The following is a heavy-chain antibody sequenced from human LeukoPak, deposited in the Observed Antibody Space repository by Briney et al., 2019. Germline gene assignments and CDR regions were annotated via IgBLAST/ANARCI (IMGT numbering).Heavy chain of an antibody. D-gene: IGHD1-7*01. CDR2: IRYDGSSE. J-gene: IGHJ3*02. CDR1: GFTFSSYG. V-gene: IGHV3-33*08. Sequence: GESLRLSCAASGFTFSSYGMHWVRQAPGKGLEWVAGIRYDGSSEYYADSVKGRFTISRDNSKNTLYLQMSSLRAEDTAVYYCARDNWDYGVHAFDIWGQGTMVTVSS. CDR3: ARDNWDYGVHAFDI.